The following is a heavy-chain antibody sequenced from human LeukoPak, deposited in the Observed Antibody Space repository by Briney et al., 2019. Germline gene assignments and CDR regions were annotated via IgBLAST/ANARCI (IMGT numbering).Heavy chain of an antibody. Sequence: PGGSLRLSCVVSGLTFSSHWMTWVRQAPGSGLEWVANIKHDGSEKNYVDSAKGRFTISRDNAMISLYLQMNSLRAEDTAMYYCARELAYCSGNNCYFWFDPWGQGTLVTVSA. CDR3: ARELAYCSGNNCYFWFDP. D-gene: IGHD2-15*01. V-gene: IGHV3-7*01. CDR2: IKHDGSEK. CDR1: GLTFSSHW. J-gene: IGHJ5*02.